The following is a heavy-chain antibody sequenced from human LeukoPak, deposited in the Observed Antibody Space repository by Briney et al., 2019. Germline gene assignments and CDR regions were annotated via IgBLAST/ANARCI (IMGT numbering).Heavy chain of an antibody. Sequence: GGSLRLSCAASGFTFSDHFMTWFRQAPGKGPEWISYISGVGATYYADSVKGRFTISRDNAQNSLWLQMNSLRVEDTAVYYCVRNLAVAGTCFDSWGQGTLVTVSS. CDR1: GFTFSDHF. V-gene: IGHV3-11*01. D-gene: IGHD6-19*01. CDR3: VRNLAVAGTCFDS. CDR2: ISGVGAT. J-gene: IGHJ4*02.